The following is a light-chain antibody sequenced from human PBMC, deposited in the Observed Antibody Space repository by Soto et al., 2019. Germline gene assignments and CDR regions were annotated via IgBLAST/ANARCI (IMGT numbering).Light chain of an antibody. V-gene: IGLV2-14*01. Sequence: QSALTQPASVSGSPGQSITIACTGTRSDVGGSDYVSWCQQEPGKAPKLIIFGVTNRPSGVSNRFSGSKSGNTASLTISGLQAEDEADYYCSSSTTSITSHVTFGGWTKLTVL. J-gene: IGLJ2*01. CDR2: GVT. CDR3: SSSTTSITSHVT. CDR1: RSDVGGSDY.